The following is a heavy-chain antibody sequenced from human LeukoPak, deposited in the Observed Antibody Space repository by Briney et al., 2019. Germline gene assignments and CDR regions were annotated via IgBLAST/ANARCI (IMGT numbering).Heavy chain of an antibody. CDR2: IYSSGST. D-gene: IGHD6-13*01. Sequence: KSSETLSLTCTVSGGSIDSSSYYRGWIRQPPGKGLEWIGSIYSSGSTYYNPSLKSRVTISVDTSKNQFSLRLSSVTAADTAVYYCARLHSTHSSNSWGQGTLVTVSS. J-gene: IGHJ4*02. CDR1: GGSIDSSSYY. CDR3: ARLHSTHSSNS. V-gene: IGHV4-39*01.